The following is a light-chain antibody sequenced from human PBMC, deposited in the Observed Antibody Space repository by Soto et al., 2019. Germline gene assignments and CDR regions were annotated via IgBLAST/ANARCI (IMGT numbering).Light chain of an antibody. CDR2: EVN. CDR1: SSDVGGYNY. Sequence: QSALTQPPSASGSPGQSVAISCTGTSSDVGGYNYVSWYQQHPGKAPKLMIYEVNKRPSGVPDRFSGSKSGNTASLTVSGLQAEDEADYYCSSYISSSTRRMVFGGGTQLTVL. V-gene: IGLV2-8*01. J-gene: IGLJ2*01. CDR3: SSYISSSTRRMV.